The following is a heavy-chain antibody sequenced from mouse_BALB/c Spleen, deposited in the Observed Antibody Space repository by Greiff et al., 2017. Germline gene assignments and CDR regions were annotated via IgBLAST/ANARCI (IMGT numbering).Heavy chain of an antibody. Sequence: EVKLMESGGGLVKPGGSLKLSCAASGFTFSDYYMYWVRQTPEKRLEWVATISDGGSYTYYPDSVKGRFTISRDNAKNNLYLQMSSLKSEDTAMYYCARGADYYGSSYECFDVWGAGTTVTVSS. D-gene: IGHD1-1*01. CDR3: ARGADYYGSSYECFDV. CDR1: GFTFSDYY. V-gene: IGHV5-4*02. J-gene: IGHJ1*01. CDR2: ISDGGSYT.